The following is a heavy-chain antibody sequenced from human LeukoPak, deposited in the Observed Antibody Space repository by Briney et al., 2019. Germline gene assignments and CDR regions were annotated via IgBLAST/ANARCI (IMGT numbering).Heavy chain of an antibody. CDR1: GFTFRSYA. J-gene: IGHJ4*02. Sequence: QPGGSLRLSCAASGFTFRSYAMSWVRQAPGKGLEWVSAISGSGGSTYYADSVKGRFTISRDNSKNTLYLQMNSLRAEDTAVYYCAKDTTVTTSLTVGYWGQGTLVTVSS. D-gene: IGHD4-17*01. CDR3: AKDTTVTTSLTVGY. CDR2: ISGSGGST. V-gene: IGHV3-23*01.